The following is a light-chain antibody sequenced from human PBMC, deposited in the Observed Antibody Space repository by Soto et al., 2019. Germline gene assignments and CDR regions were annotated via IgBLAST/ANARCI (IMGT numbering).Light chain of an antibody. CDR3: QQYGTAPRT. CDR2: GAS. V-gene: IGKV3-20*01. J-gene: IGKJ2*01. CDR1: QSVTSSY. Sequence: EIVLTQSPGTLSLSPGERTTLSCRATQSVTSSYLAWYRQKPGQAPRLLIYGASSRATGIPDRFSGSGSGTDFTLTISRLELEDFAVYYCQQYGTAPRTFGQGTKLEIK.